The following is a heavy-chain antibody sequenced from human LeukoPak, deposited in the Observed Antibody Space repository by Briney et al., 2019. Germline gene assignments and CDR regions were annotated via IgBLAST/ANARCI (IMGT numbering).Heavy chain of an antibody. CDR1: GGSISSSSYY. J-gene: IGHJ4*02. V-gene: IGHV4-39*01. D-gene: IGHD1-26*01. CDR3: MGQCHSGSYWPLYFDY. Sequence: PSETLSLTCTVSGGSISSSSYYWGWIRQPPGKGLEWIGSIYYSGSTYYNPSLKSRVTISVDTSKNQFSLKLSSVTATVRAVYYCMGQCHSGSYWPLYFDYWGQGTLVTVSS. CDR2: IYYSGST.